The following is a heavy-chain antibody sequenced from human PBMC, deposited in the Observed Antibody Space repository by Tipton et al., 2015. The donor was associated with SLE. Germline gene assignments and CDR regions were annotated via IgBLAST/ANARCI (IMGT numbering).Heavy chain of an antibody. Sequence: TLSLTCTVSGGSISSSSYYWGWIRQPPGKGLEWIGSIYYSGSTYYNPSLMSRVTISVDTSKNQFSLKLSSVTAADTAVYYCARVENPLYSSSWYKGYFDLWGRGTLVTVSS. V-gene: IGHV4-39*07. J-gene: IGHJ2*01. CDR2: IYYSGST. CDR3: ARVENPLYSSSWYKGYFDL. CDR1: GGSISSSSYY. D-gene: IGHD6-13*01.